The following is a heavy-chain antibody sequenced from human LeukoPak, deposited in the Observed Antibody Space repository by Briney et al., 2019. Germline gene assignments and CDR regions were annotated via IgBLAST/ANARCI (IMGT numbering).Heavy chain of an antibody. V-gene: IGHV5-51*01. CDR3: ARLGDYDILTGYYNRDYFDY. CDR1: GYSFTSYW. CDR2: IYPGDSDT. Sequence: GESLKISCKGSGYSFTSYWIGWVRQMPGKGLEWMGIIYPGDSDTRYSPSFQGQVTISADKSISTAYLQWSSLKASDTAMYYCARLGDYDILTGYYNRDYFDYWGQGTLVTVSS. D-gene: IGHD3-9*01. J-gene: IGHJ4*02.